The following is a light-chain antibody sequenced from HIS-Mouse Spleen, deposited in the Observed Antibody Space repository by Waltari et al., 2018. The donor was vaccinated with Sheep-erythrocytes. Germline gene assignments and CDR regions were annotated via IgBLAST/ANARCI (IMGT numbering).Light chain of an antibody. J-gene: IGLJ1*01. Sequence: SYELTQPHSVSVSPGQTASITCSGYKLGDKYACWYQQKPGQYPVLVIYQDSKRPSGIPERFSGSNSGNTATLTISGTQAMDEADYYCQAWDSSILYVFGTGTKVTVL. CDR3: QAWDSSILYV. V-gene: IGLV3-1*01. CDR2: QDS. CDR1: KLGDKY.